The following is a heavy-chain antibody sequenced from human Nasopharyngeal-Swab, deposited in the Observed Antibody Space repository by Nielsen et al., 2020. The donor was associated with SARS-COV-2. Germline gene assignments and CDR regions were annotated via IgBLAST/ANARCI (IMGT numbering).Heavy chain of an antibody. CDR2: IYSGGST. V-gene: IGHV3-53*01. J-gene: IGHJ6*02. D-gene: IGHD3-10*01. Sequence: GESLKISCAASGFTVSSNYMSWVRQPPGKGLEWVSVIYSGGSTYYADSVNGRFTISRDNSKNTLYLQMNSLRAEDTAVYYCARTYYYGSGSYYSPPYYYYGMDVWGQGTTVTVSS. CDR3: ARTYYYGSGSYYSPPYYYYGMDV. CDR1: GFTVSSNY.